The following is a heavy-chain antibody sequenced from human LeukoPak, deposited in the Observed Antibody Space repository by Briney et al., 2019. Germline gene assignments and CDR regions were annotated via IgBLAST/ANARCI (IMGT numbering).Heavy chain of an antibody. D-gene: IGHD4-17*01. J-gene: IGHJ4*02. Sequence: GESLKISCTGSGYSFTNYWIGWVRQMPGKGLEWMGIILPGDSGTRYSPSFQGQVTISADKSTTTAYVQWSSLKASDTAIYYCARGGSLYGDYDYWGQGTLVTVSS. V-gene: IGHV5-51*01. CDR3: ARGGSLYGDYDY. CDR1: GYSFTNYW. CDR2: ILPGDSGT.